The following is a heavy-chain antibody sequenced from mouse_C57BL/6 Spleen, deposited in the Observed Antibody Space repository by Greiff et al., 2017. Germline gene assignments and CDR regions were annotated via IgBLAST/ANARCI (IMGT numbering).Heavy chain of an antibody. CDR2: ISSGSSTI. CDR1: GFTFSDYG. V-gene: IGHV5-17*01. Sequence: VQLKESGGGLVKPGGSLKLSCAASGFTFSDYGMHWVRQAPEKGLEWVAYISSGSSTIYYANTVKGRFTISRDTAKNTLFLQMTSLRSEDTAMYYCARQYYGSSPGYFDVWGTGTTVTVSS. CDR3: ARQYYGSSPGYFDV. J-gene: IGHJ1*03. D-gene: IGHD1-1*01.